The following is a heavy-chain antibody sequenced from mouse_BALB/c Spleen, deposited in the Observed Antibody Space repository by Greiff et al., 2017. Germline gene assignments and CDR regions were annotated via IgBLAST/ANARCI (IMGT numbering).Heavy chain of an antibody. J-gene: IGHJ3*01. CDR3: ARQRQLGLPFAY. D-gene: IGHD3-2*01. CDR1: GYTFSSYW. CDR2: ILPGSGST. V-gene: IGHV1-9*01. Sequence: QVQLKESGAELMKPGASVKISCKATGYTFSSYWIEWVKQRPGHGLEWIGEILPGSGSTNYNEKFKGKATFTADTSSNTAYMQLSSLTSEDSAVYYCARQRQLGLPFAYWGQGTLVTVSA.